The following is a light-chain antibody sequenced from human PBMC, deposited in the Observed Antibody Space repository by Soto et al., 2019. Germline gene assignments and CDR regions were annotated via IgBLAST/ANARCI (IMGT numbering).Light chain of an antibody. CDR3: GSFTTSRIWV. CDR1: SSDIGGYNY. V-gene: IGLV2-8*01. Sequence: QSALTQPPSASGSPGQSVAISCTGTSSDIGGYNYVSWYQQHPGKAPQLMIFEVSQRPSGVPDRFSGSKSGNTSSLTVSGLQAEDEAEYFCGSFTTSRIWVFGGGTKLTVL. J-gene: IGLJ3*02. CDR2: EVS.